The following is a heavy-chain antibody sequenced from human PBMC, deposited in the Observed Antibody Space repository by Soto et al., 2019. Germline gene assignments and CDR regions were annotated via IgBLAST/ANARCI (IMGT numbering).Heavy chain of an antibody. CDR3: AKDLSPTEPYYDFWSGSNWFDP. V-gene: IGHV3-23*01. D-gene: IGHD3-3*01. CDR1: GFTFSSYA. CDR2: ISGSGGST. Sequence: GGSLRLSCAASGFTFSSYAMSWVRQAPGKGLEWVSAISGSGGSTYYADSVKGRFTISRDNSKNTLYLQMNSLRAEDTAVYYCAKDLSPTEPYYDFWSGSNWFDPWGQGTRVTVAS. J-gene: IGHJ5*02.